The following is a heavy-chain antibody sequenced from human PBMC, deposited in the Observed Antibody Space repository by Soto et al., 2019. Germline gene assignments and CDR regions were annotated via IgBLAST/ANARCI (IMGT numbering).Heavy chain of an antibody. D-gene: IGHD3-3*01. CDR2: IGSHNGDT. CDR1: GYTFSTYG. V-gene: IGHV1-18*01. Sequence: QVQLVQSGAEVKKPGASVKVSCKASGYTFSTYGFSWVRQAPGQALEWMGCIGSHNGDTTYAQNLQGRVTITTDTSTTTSYMELRTLTFDDTVVYFCARDWRGAEGFNSRGQGTLVTVS. J-gene: IGHJ4*02. CDR3: ARDWRGAEGFNS.